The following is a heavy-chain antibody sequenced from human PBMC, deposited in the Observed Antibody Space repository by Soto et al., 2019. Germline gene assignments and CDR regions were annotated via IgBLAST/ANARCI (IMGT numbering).Heavy chain of an antibody. J-gene: IGHJ6*02. CDR1: GGSISSGGYY. D-gene: IGHD6-6*01. V-gene: IGHV4-31*01. CDR2: IYYSGST. CDR3: ARDRYSSSLGVNYYYYGMDV. Sequence: SETLSLTCTVSGGSISSGGYYWSWIRQHPGKGLEWIGYIYYSGSTYYNPSLKSQVTISVDTSKNQFSLKLSSVTAADTAVYYCARDRYSSSLGVNYYYYGMDVWGQGTTVTVSS.